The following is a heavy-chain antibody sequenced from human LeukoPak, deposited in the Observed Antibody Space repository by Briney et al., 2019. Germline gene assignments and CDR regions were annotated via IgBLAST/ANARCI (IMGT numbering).Heavy chain of an antibody. V-gene: IGHV3-30*18. D-gene: IGHD5-12*01. J-gene: IGHJ4*02. Sequence: GGSLRLSCAASGFTFSSYGMPWVRQAPGKGLEWVAVISYDGSNKYYADSVKGRFTISRDNSKNTLYLQMNSLRAEDTAVYYCAKVLVGGSTASYWGQGTLVTVSS. CDR3: AKVLVGGSTASY. CDR1: GFTFSSYG. CDR2: ISYDGSNK.